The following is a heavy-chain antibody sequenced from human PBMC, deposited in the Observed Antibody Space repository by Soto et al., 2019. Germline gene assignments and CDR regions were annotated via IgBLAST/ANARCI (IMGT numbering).Heavy chain of an antibody. CDR3: ARVNGDTIFGVVIMADYYYYMDV. CDR1: GYTFTSHY. D-gene: IGHD3-3*01. V-gene: IGHV1-46*01. Sequence: ASVKVSCKASGYTFTSHYMHWVRQAPGQGLEWMGIINPSGGSTSYAQKLQGRVTMTTDTSTSTAYMELRSLRSDDTAVYYCARVNGDTIFGVVIMADYYYYMDVWGKGTTVTVSS. J-gene: IGHJ6*03. CDR2: INPSGGST.